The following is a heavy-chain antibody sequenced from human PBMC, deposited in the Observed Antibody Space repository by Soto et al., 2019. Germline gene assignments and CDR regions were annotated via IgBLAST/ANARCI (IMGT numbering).Heavy chain of an antibody. J-gene: IGHJ5*02. CDR3: ASLVVTAHNWFDP. Sequence: SETLSLTCTVSGGSISSGGYYWSWIRQHPGKGLEWIGYIYYSGSTYYNPSLKSRVTISVDTSKNQFSLKLSSVTAADTAVYYCASLVVTAHNWFDPWGQGTLVTVLL. CDR2: IYYSGST. CDR1: GGSISSGGYY. V-gene: IGHV4-30-4*08. D-gene: IGHD2-21*02.